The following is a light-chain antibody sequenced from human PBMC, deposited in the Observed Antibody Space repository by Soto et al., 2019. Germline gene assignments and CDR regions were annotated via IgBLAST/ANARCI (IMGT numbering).Light chain of an antibody. CDR1: QSVSSSY. Sequence: GGLTFSCGESASLGSRGSQSVSSSYLAWYQQKPGQAPRLLIYGASRRATGIPDRFSGSGSGTDFTLTISRLEPEDFAVYYCQQYGSSPRTFGQGTRLEIK. CDR2: GAS. V-gene: IGKV3-20*01. CDR3: QQYGSSPRT. J-gene: IGKJ5*01.